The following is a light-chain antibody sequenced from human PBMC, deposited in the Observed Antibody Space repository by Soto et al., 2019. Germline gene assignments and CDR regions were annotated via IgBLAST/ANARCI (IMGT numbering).Light chain of an antibody. CDR2: AAS. V-gene: IGKV1-5*01. CDR3: QQYNSYSKT. J-gene: IGKJ1*01. CDR1: QSISYW. Sequence: DIQMTQSPSTLSASVGDRVTITCRASQSISYWLAWYQQKPGNAPKLLIYAASSLESGVPSRFSGSGSGTEFTLTISSLQPDDSASSYCQQYNSYSKTFGQGTKVDIK.